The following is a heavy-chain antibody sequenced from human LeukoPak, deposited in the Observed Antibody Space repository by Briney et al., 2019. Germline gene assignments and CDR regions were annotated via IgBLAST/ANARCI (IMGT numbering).Heavy chain of an antibody. J-gene: IGHJ3*02. D-gene: IGHD3-10*01. Sequence: SETLSLTCTVSGGSISSSSYYWGWIRQPPGEGLEWIGSIYYSGSTYYNPSLKSRVTISVDTSKNQFSLKLSSVTAADTAVYFCASEVWYFASGTYYNGAFDIWGQGTTVTVSS. CDR2: IYYSGST. CDR3: ASEVWYFASGTYYNGAFDI. CDR1: GGSISSSSYY. V-gene: IGHV4-39*07.